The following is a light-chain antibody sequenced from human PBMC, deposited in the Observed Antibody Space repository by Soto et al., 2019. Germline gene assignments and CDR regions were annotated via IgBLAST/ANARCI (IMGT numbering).Light chain of an antibody. Sequence: QSVLTQSPSASASLGASVKLTCTLSSGHSSYAIARHQQQPEKGPRYLMKLNSDGSHSKGGGIPDRCSGSSSGAERYLTISSLQSEDEADYYCQTWGAGTVVVGGGTKVTVL. CDR1: SGHSSYA. CDR2: LNSDGSH. J-gene: IGLJ2*01. V-gene: IGLV4-69*01. CDR3: QTWGAGTVV.